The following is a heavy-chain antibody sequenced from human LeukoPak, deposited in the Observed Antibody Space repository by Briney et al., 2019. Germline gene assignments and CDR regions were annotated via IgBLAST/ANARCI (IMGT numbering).Heavy chain of an antibody. CDR2: IIPIFGTA. CDR1: GGTFSGYA. V-gene: IGHV1-69*06. Sequence: GASVKVSCKASGGTFSGYAFSWVRQAPGQGLEWMGGIIPIFGTANYAQKFQGRVTITADKSTSTAYMELSSLRSEDTAVYYCARGSPSYCSGGSCFIKPYYYYYMDVWGKGTTVTVSS. J-gene: IGHJ6*03. CDR3: ARGSPSYCSGGSCFIKPYYYYYMDV. D-gene: IGHD2-15*01.